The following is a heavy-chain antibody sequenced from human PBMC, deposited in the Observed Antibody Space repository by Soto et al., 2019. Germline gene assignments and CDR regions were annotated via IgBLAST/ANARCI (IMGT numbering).Heavy chain of an antibody. D-gene: IGHD3-10*01. J-gene: IGHJ4*02. Sequence: GGSLRLSCAASGFTFSSYWMSWVRQAPGKGLEWVANIKQDGSEKYYVDSVKGRFTISRDNAKNSLYLQMNSLRAEDTAVYYCARDYAMVRGVIMYDYFDYWGQGTLVTVSS. CDR3: ARDYAMVRGVIMYDYFDY. CDR2: IKQDGSEK. V-gene: IGHV3-7*05. CDR1: GFTFSSYW.